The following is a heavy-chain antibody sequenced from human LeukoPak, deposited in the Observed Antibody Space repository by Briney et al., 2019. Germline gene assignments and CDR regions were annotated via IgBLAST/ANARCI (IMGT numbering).Heavy chain of an antibody. CDR1: GGSISSYY. CDR3: ARQGGIWFGDEEGMDV. J-gene: IGHJ6*02. CDR2: IYGSGSA. Sequence: SETLSLTCTVSGGSISSYYWSWIRQPAGKGLEWIGRIYGSGSANYNPSLKSRVTISVDTSKNQFSLKLSSVTAADTAVYYCARQGGIWFGDEEGMDVWGQGTTVTVSS. V-gene: IGHV4-4*07. D-gene: IGHD3-10*01.